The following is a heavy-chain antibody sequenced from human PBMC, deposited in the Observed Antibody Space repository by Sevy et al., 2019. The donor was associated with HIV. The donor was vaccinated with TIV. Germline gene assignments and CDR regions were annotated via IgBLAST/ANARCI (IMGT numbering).Heavy chain of an antibody. CDR1: GGSFSGYY. Sequence: SETLSLTCAVYGGSFSGYYWSWIRQPPGKGLEWIGEINHSGSTNYNPSLKSGVTISVDTSKNQFSRKLSSVTAADTAVYYCARAGYSSSWYPKYFQHWGQGTLVTVSS. CDR3: ARAGYSSSWYPKYFQH. J-gene: IGHJ1*01. D-gene: IGHD6-13*01. V-gene: IGHV4-34*01. CDR2: INHSGST.